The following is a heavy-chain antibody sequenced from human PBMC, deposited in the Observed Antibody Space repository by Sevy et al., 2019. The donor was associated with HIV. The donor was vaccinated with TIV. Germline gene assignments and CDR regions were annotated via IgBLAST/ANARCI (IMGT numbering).Heavy chain of an antibody. CDR2: IYYSGST. D-gene: IGHD4-17*01. V-gene: IGHV4-59*13. Sequence: SETLSFTCTVSGGSISSYYWSWIRQPPGKGLEWIGYIYYSGSTNYNPSLKSRVTISVDTSKNQFSLKLSSVTAADTAVYYCARGTTVTTPFDYWGQGTLVTVSS. J-gene: IGHJ4*02. CDR1: GGSISSYY. CDR3: ARGTTVTTPFDY.